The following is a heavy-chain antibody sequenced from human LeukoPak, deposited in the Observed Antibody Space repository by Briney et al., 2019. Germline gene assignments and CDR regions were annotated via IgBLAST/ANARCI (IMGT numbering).Heavy chain of an antibody. Sequence: PSETLSLTCIVSGGSMSGYYWSWIRQPPGKGLEGIGHTFSSGATTYNPSLRSRVTISVDTSRSQFSLNLSSVTAADTAVYYCARRSRDGYFLDSWGQGTLVTVSS. CDR3: ARRSRDGYFLDS. D-gene: IGHD5-24*01. CDR2: TFSSGAT. V-gene: IGHV4-4*09. J-gene: IGHJ4*02. CDR1: GGSMSGYY.